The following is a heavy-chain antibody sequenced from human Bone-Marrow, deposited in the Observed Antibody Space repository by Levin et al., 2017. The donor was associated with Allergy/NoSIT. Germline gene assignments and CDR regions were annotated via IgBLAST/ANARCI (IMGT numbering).Heavy chain of an antibody. CDR3: ARGEGYSNGWGSYYYYMDV. Sequence: GSLRLSCAVYGGSFSGYFWTWIRQPPGQGLEWIGEINHSGSTNYNPSLRSRVTISVDTSKSQFSLKLSSVTAADRAAYYCARGEGYSNGWGSYYYYMDVWGKGTTVTVSS. V-gene: IGHV4-34*01. CDR2: INHSGST. J-gene: IGHJ6*03. D-gene: IGHD6-19*01. CDR1: GGSFSGYF.